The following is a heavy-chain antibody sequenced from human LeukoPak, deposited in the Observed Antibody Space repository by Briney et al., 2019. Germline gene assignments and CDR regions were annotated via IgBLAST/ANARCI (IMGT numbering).Heavy chain of an antibody. V-gene: IGHV1-69*05. J-gene: IGHJ3*02. D-gene: IGHD3-22*01. CDR3: ARRGSSGYYAFDI. Sequence: ASVKVSFKASGGTFSSYAISWVRPAPGQGLGWMGGIIPIFGTANYSQKFQGRVTITTDESTSTAYMELSSLRSEDTAVYYCARRGSSGYYAFDIWGQGTMVTVSS. CDR1: GGTFSSYA. CDR2: IIPIFGTA.